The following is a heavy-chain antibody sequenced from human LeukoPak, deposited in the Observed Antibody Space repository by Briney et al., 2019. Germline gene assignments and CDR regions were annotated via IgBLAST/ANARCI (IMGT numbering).Heavy chain of an antibody. CDR2: IYYTGST. V-gene: IGHV4-30-2*01. J-gene: IGHJ4*02. CDR3: ARGLAAAGQGVWYFDY. Sequence: SETLSLTSTVSGGSISSGGYYWSWIRQPPGKGLEWIGHIYYTGSTYYNPSLKSRVTISVDTSKNQFSLKLSSVTAADTAVYYCARGLAAAGQGVWYFDYWGQGTLVTVSS. D-gene: IGHD6-13*01. CDR1: GGSISSGGYY.